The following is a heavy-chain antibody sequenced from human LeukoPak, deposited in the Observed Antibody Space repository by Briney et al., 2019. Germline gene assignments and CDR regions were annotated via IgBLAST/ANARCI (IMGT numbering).Heavy chain of an antibody. Sequence: PSETLSLTCAVSGGSISSSNWWSWVRQPPGKGLEWIGEIYHSGSTNYNPSLKSRVTISVDKSKNQFSLKLSSVTAADTAVYYCARDADDSGPYYYYGMDVWSQGTTVTVSS. V-gene: IGHV4-4*02. CDR1: GGSISSSNW. D-gene: IGHD4-17*01. CDR3: ARDADDSGPYYYYGMDV. CDR2: IYHSGST. J-gene: IGHJ6*02.